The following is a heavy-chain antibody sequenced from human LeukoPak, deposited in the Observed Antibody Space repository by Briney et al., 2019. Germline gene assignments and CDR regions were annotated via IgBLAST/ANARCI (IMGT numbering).Heavy chain of an antibody. D-gene: IGHD3-22*01. CDR3: ARGTYYDSSGLTRDFDY. CDR2: IIPILGIA. J-gene: IGHJ4*02. V-gene: IGHV1-69*04. CDR1: GGTFSSYA. Sequence: ASVKVSCKASGGTFSSYAISWVRQAPGQGLEWMGRIIPILGIANYAQKFQGRVTITADKSTSTAYMELSSLRSEDTAVYYCARGTYYDSSGLTRDFDYWGREPWSPSPQ.